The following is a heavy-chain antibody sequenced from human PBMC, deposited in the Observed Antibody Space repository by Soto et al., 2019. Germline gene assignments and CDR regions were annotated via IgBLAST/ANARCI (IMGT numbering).Heavy chain of an antibody. D-gene: IGHD1-26*01. V-gene: IGHV1-2*04. CDR2: INPNSGGT. Sequence: ASVKVSCKASGYTFTGYYMHWVRQAPGQGLEWMGWINPNSGGTNYAQKFQGWVTMTRDTSISTAYMELSRLRSDDTAVYYCARARVGDYDYYGMDVWGQGTTVTVSS. J-gene: IGHJ6*02. CDR1: GYTFTGYY. CDR3: ARARVGDYDYYGMDV.